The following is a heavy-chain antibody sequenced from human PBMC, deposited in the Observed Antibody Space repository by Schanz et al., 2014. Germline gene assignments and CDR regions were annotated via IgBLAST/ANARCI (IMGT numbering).Heavy chain of an antibody. V-gene: IGHV3-23*01. CDR3: AKDLAAVGVFDY. D-gene: IGHD6-13*01. J-gene: IGHJ4*02. CDR2: ISGSGAST. CDR1: GVTFSSYA. Sequence: EVQLLESGGGFVQPGGSLRLSCVASGVTFSSYAMSWVRQASGKGLEWVSAISGSGASTYYADSVKGRFTISRDNSKNTLDLQMNSLRAEDTAIYYCAKDLAAVGVFDYWGQGSLVTVPP.